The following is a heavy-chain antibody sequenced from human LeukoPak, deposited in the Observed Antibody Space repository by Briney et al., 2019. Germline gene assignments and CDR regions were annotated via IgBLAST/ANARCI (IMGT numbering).Heavy chain of an antibody. CDR2: IKPDGGEK. V-gene: IGHV3-7*01. D-gene: IGHD3-22*01. J-gene: IGHJ4*02. CDR3: ARTHYDDGSADRSLDY. Sequence: GGSLRLSCAASGFTFSNYWMTWVRQAPGKGLEWVANIKPDGGEKYSVDSVEGRFTISRDNAKNSLYMQMNSLRAEDTALYYCARTHYDDGSADRSLDYWGQGTLVTVSS. CDR1: GFTFSNYW.